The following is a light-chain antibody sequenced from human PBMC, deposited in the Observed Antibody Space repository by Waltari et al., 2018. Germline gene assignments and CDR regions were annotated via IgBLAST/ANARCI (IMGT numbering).Light chain of an antibody. CDR1: ESISTY. J-gene: IGKJ1*01. Sequence: DIQMTQSPSSLSASIGDRVTITCRASESISTYLNWYQSKPGKAPKLLIYGTSTLQSGVPSRFSGSVSGTDFTLTICSLQPEDLATYYCQQTFRTPRTFGQGTTVEI. V-gene: IGKV1-39*01. CDR2: GTS. CDR3: QQTFRTPRT.